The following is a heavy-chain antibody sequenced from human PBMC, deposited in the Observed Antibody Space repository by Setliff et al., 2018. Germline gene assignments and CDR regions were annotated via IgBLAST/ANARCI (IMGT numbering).Heavy chain of an antibody. V-gene: IGHV3-48*04. CDR3: ARQRYYDTTGKAFDI. D-gene: IGHD3-22*01. J-gene: IGHJ3*02. CDR1: GFTFSSHG. CDR2: ISSASRTI. Sequence: GGSLRLSCAASGFTFSSHGMSWVRQAPAKGLEWVSYISSASRTIHYADSVKGRFSISRENAMNSLYLQMNSLRADDTAVYYCARQRYYDTTGKAFDIWGQGTMVTVSS.